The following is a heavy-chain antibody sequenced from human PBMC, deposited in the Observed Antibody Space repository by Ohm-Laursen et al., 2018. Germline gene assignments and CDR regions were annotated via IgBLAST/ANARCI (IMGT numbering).Heavy chain of an antibody. J-gene: IGHJ4*02. CDR3: ARDFGWGWDY. CDR2: IAPDGGAK. Sequence: SLRLSCAASGLTFSNFWMSWIRQAPGKGLEWLANIAPDGGAKYYVNSVKGRFTMSRDNTKSSLYLQMYDLRAEDTAVYYCARDFGWGWDYWGQGSLVTVFS. D-gene: IGHD6-19*01. V-gene: IGHV3-7*01. CDR1: GLTFSNFW.